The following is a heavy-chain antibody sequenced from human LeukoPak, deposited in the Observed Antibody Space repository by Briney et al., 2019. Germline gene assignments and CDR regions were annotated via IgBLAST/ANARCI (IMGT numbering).Heavy chain of an antibody. D-gene: IGHD2-2*01. Sequence: ASVKVSCKVSGYTLTELSMHWVRQAPGKGLEWMGGFDPEDGETIYAQKFQGRVTMTEDTSTDTAYMELSSLRSEDTAVYYCATRPRVVPAASAFDYWGQGTLVTVSS. V-gene: IGHV1-24*01. CDR2: FDPEDGET. CDR1: GYTLTELS. CDR3: ATRPRVVPAASAFDY. J-gene: IGHJ4*02.